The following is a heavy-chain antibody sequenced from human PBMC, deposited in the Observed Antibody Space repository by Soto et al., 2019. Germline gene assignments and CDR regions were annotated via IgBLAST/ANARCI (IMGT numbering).Heavy chain of an antibody. CDR1: GGSISSYY. D-gene: IGHD6-19*01. Sequence: PSETLSLTCTVSGGSISSYYWSWIRQPPGKGLEWIGYIYYSGSTNYNPSLKSRVTISVDTSKNQFSLKLSSVTAADTAVYYCARDSQGAVAGTYYYYYYYGMDVWGQGTTVTVSS. CDR2: IYYSGST. V-gene: IGHV4-59*01. CDR3: ARDSQGAVAGTYYYYYYYGMDV. J-gene: IGHJ6*02.